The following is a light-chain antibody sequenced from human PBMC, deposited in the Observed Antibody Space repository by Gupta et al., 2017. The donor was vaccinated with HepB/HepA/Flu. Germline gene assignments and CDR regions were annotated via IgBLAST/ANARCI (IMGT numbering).Light chain of an antibody. J-gene: IGKJ4*01. CDR2: WAS. CDR3: QQQFATPLT. V-gene: IGKV4-1*01. Sequence: DIVMTHSPDSLAVSLGQRVTINCKSSQTVLYSSNNRNYLAWYQQKPGQPPKLLIYWASTRESGVPDRFSGSGSGTDFTLTITSLQAEDVAVYYCQQQFATPLTFGGGTKVEIK. CDR1: QTVLYSSNNRNY.